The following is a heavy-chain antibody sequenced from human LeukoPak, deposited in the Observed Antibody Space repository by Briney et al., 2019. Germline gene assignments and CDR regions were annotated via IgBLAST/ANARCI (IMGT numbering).Heavy chain of an antibody. V-gene: IGHV1-18*01. CDR2: ISAYNGNT. Sequence: ASVKVSCKASGYTFTSYGISWVRQAPGQGLEWMGWISAYNGNTNYAQMLQGRVTMTTDTSTSTAYMELRSLRSDDTAVYYCARFKGLGGVIVMAFDYWGQGTLVTVSS. CDR1: GYTFTSYG. J-gene: IGHJ4*02. D-gene: IGHD3-16*02. CDR3: ARFKGLGGVIVMAFDY.